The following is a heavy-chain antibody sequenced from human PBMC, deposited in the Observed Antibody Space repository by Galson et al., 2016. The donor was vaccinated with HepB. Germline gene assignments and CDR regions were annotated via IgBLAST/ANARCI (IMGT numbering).Heavy chain of an antibody. D-gene: IGHD3-10*01. CDR1: GGSISSGGYY. V-gene: IGHV4-31*03. CDR2: IYYSGST. CDR3: ATGGRGGAFDP. Sequence: TLSLTCTVSGGSISSGGYYWSWIRQHPGKGLEWIGYIYYSGSTYYKPSLKSRVTMSVDTSKNQFSLKLSSVTAADTAIYYCATGGRGGAFDPWGQGTLVTVSS. J-gene: IGHJ5*02.